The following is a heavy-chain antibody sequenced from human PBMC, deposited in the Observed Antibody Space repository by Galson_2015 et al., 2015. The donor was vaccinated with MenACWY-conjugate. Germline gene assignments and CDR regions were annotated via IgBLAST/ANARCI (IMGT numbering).Heavy chain of an antibody. CDR2: IYPGDSES. V-gene: IGHV5-51*01. J-gene: IGHJ3*02. D-gene: IGHD7-27*01. Sequence: QSGAEVKTPGESLKISCKGSGYSFAVYWIGWVRQMPGKGLEWMGIIYPGDSESRYSPSFQGQVTFSADTSTSTAFLQWTSLKASDTAMYYCARLIMGNWGDGFDIRGQGTMVTAS. CDR1: GYSFAVYW. CDR3: ARLIMGNWGDGFDI.